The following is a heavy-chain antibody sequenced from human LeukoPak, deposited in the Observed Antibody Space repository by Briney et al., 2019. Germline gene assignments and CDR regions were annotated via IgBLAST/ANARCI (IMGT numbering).Heavy chain of an antibody. V-gene: IGHV1-69*05. J-gene: IGHJ4*02. Sequence: SLKVSCKASGGTSSSYAISWVRQAPGQGLEWMGRIIPIFGTANYAQKFQGRVTITTDESTRAAYMELSSLKSEDTAVYYCARGRGLQFDSYRYSFDYWGQGTLVTVSS. CDR2: IIPIFGTA. CDR1: GGTSSSYA. D-gene: IGHD5-24*01. CDR3: ARGRGLQFDSYRYSFDY.